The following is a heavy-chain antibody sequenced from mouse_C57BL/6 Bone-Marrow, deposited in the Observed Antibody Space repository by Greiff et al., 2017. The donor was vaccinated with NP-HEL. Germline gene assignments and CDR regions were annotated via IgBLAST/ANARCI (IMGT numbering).Heavy chain of an antibody. CDR2: IYPGGCYT. CDR1: GYTFTNYW. V-gene: IGHV1-63*01. Sequence: VQLQQSGAELVRPGTSVKMSCKASGYTFTNYWIGWAKQRPGHGLEWIGDIYPGGCYTNYNEKFKGKATLTADNSSSTAYMQFSSLTSEDSAIYYCARYYYGSSPYFDYWGQGTTLTVSS. J-gene: IGHJ2*01. D-gene: IGHD1-1*01. CDR3: ARYYYGSSPYFDY.